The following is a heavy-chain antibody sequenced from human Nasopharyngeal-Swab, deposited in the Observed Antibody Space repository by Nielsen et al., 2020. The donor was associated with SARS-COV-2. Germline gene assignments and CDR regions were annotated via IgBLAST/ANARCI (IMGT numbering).Heavy chain of an antibody. V-gene: IGHV3-7*01. CDR2: LNQDGSET. Sequence: GESLKISCAASGFSFSSHWMTWVRQAPGKGLEWVASLNQDGSETYYVDSVKGRFTISRDNAKNSLYLQMNSLRAEDTAVYYCARDTIAVAENWFDPWGQGTLVTVSS. CDR1: GFSFSSHW. J-gene: IGHJ5*02. CDR3: ARDTIAVAENWFDP. D-gene: IGHD6-19*01.